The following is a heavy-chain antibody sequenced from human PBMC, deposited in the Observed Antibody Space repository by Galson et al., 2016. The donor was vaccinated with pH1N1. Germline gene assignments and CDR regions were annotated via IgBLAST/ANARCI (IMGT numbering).Heavy chain of an antibody. CDR3: AREWRIGAAGPLDS. D-gene: IGHD6-13*01. CDR1: GFTLSDYY. CDR2: IGSSGNV. V-gene: IGHV3-11*01. J-gene: IGHJ4*02. Sequence: SLRLSCAASGFTLSDYYMNWIRETPERRLEWLSSIGSSGNVAYADSVKGRFTISRDNAQNSLLLQMDSLRVDDTALYYCAREWRIGAAGPLDSWGQGALVIVSS.